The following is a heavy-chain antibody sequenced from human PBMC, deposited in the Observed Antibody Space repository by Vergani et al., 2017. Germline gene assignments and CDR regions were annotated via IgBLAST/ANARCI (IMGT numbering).Heavy chain of an antibody. D-gene: IGHD4-17*01. Sequence: EVQLVESGGGLVQPGGSLRLSCSASGFTFSNYWMSWVRQAPGKGLEWVSVIYSGGSTYYADSVKVRFTISRHNSKNTLYLQMNSLRAEDTAVYYCASDYGDYDAFDIWGQGTMVTVSS. J-gene: IGHJ3*02. CDR1: GFTFSNYW. CDR2: IYSGGST. CDR3: ASDYGDYDAFDI. V-gene: IGHV3-53*04.